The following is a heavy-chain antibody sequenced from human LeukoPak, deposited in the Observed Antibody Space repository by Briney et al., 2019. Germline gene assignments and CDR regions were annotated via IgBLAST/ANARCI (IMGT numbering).Heavy chain of an antibody. D-gene: IGHD6-19*01. Sequence: RSSETLSLTCAVSGGSISSSNWWSWVRQPPGKGLEWIGEIYHSGSTNYNPSLKSRVTISVDKSKNQFSLKLSSVTAADTAVYYCARVVAVAGTFYFDYWGQGTLVTVSS. V-gene: IGHV4-4*02. CDR3: ARVVAVAGTFYFDY. CDR2: IYHSGST. J-gene: IGHJ4*02. CDR1: GGSISSSNW.